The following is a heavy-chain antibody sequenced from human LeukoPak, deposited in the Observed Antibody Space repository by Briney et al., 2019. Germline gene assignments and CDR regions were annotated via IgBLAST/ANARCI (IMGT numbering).Heavy chain of an antibody. J-gene: IGHJ2*01. Sequence: SETLSLTCTVSGGSISSSSYYWGWIRQPPGKGREWIGSIYYSGSTYYNPSLKSRVTISVDTSKNQFSLKLSSGTAADTAVYYCARGRRVVVVTAHGWYFDLWGRGILVTVSS. CDR3: ARGRRVVVVTAHGWYFDL. CDR1: GGSISSSSYY. V-gene: IGHV4-39*01. D-gene: IGHD2-15*01. CDR2: IYYSGST.